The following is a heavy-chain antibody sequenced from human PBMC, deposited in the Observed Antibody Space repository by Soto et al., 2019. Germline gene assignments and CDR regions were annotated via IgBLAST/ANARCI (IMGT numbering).Heavy chain of an antibody. V-gene: IGHV1-3*01. J-gene: IGHJ4*02. CDR2: INAGNGHT. CDR1: GYTFTNYA. CDR3: ARGERYYYDTSGYFGFDY. Sequence: QVKLVQSGAEVKKPGASVKVSCKASGYTFTNYAIHWVRQAPGQSLEWMGWINAGNGHTRYSQKFQGRVTITRDTAANTAYRELSRLRSEDTAVYYCARGERYYYDTSGYFGFDYWGQGTLVTVSS. D-gene: IGHD3-22*01.